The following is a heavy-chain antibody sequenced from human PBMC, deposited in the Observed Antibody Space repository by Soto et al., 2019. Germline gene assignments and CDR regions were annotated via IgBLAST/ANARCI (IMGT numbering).Heavy chain of an antibody. CDR1: GFTFSSYA. V-gene: IGHV3-23*01. CDR3: AKGEVRGIIPSYFDY. J-gene: IGHJ4*02. CDR2: ISGSGGSP. D-gene: IGHD3-10*01. Sequence: GGSLRLSCAASGFTFSSYAMSWVRQAPGKGLEWVSAISGSGGSPYYADSVKGRFTISRDNSKNTLYLQMDSLRAEDTAVYYCAKGEVRGIIPSYFDYWGLGTLVTVSS.